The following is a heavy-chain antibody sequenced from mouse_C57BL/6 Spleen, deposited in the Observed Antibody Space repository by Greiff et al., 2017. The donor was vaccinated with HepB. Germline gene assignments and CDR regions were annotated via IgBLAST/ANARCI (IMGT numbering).Heavy chain of an antibody. V-gene: IGHV1-80*01. CDR1: GYAFSSYW. J-gene: IGHJ2*01. D-gene: IGHD1-1*01. CDR3: ARSPYYYGSSGSIDY. Sequence: QVQLKQSGAELVKPGASVKISCKASGYAFSSYWMNWVKQRPGKGLEWIGQIYPGDGDTNYNGKFKGKATLTADKSSSTAYMQLSSLTSEDSAVYFCARSPYYYGSSGSIDYWGQGTTLTVSS. CDR2: IYPGDGDT.